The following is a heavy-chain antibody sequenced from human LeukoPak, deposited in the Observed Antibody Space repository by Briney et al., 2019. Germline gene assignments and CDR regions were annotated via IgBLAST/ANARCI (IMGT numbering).Heavy chain of an antibody. CDR1: GYTFTSYY. J-gene: IGHJ4*02. CDR2: INPSGGST. Sequence: ASVKVSCKASGYTFTSYYMHWVRQAPGQGLEWMGIINPSGGSTSYAQKFQGRVTMTRDMSTSTVYMELSSLRSEDTAVYYCERVREVNYYDSSGYYPGAFDYWGQGTLVTVSS. CDR3: ERVREVNYYDSSGYYPGAFDY. D-gene: IGHD3-22*01. V-gene: IGHV1-46*01.